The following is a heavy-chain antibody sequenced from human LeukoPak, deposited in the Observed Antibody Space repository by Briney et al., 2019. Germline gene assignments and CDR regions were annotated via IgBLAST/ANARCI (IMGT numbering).Heavy chain of an antibody. Sequence: VATVSVSCTASGGTFSRYAISWVRQAPGQGLEWMGGITPIFGTANYAQKFQSSVTITTDEATSTAYMELSSLRAEGTSVYCGARATGTTGDDYYYMDVWGKGTTVTVSS. CDR3: ARATGTTGDDYYYMDV. CDR2: ITPIFGTA. D-gene: IGHD4-11*01. V-gene: IGHV1-69*05. CDR1: GGTFSRYA. J-gene: IGHJ6*03.